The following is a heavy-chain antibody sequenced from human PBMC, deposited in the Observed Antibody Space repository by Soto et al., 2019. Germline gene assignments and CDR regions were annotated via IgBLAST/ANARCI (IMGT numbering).Heavy chain of an antibody. D-gene: IGHD3-10*01. CDR1: GLSLNTGGVG. CDR3: VRNWRYYGGDYYYGMDA. CDR2: IYWDDDE. Sequence: ITLKESGPTLVKPTQTLTLTCTFSGLSLNTGGVGVGRVRQPRGKAMEWLALIYWDDDERYRPSLRSRLNITKDTINNQVVLTMTNMDPEDTATYYCVRNWRYYGGDYYYGMDAWGQGTTVTVSS. V-gene: IGHV2-5*02. J-gene: IGHJ6*02.